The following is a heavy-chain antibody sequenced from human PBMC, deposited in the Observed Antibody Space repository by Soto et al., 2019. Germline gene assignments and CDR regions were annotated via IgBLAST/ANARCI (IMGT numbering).Heavy chain of an antibody. Sequence: GGSLRLSCAASGFTFSSYSINWVLQAPEKGLEWVSSISSSGSYIYYADSVKGRFTISRENAKKSLYLQMNSLRAEDTDVYYCARDPMTTVTPKFFDLWGRGTLVTVSS. V-gene: IGHV3-21*01. CDR3: ARDPMTTVTPKFFDL. J-gene: IGHJ2*01. CDR2: ISSSGSYI. CDR1: GFTFSSYS. D-gene: IGHD4-17*01.